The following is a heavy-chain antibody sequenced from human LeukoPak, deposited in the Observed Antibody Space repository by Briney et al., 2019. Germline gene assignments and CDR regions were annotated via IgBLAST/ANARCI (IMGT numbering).Heavy chain of an antibody. CDR1: GYSISSGYY. Sequence: NPSETLSLTCAVSGYSISSGYYWGWIRQPPGKGLEWIASIYQSGTTYYNSSLKSRVTLSVDTSKNQFSLKLSSVTAADTALYFCARTHSNSFHFDYWGQGGLVTASS. CDR2: IYQSGTT. CDR3: ARTHSNSFHFDY. J-gene: IGHJ4*02. D-gene: IGHD2/OR15-2a*01. V-gene: IGHV4-38-2*01.